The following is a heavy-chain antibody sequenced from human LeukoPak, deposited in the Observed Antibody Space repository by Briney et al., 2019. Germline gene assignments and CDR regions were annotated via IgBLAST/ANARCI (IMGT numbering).Heavy chain of an antibody. CDR1: RFTFSSYS. D-gene: IGHD4-11*01. CDR2: ISSSSSYI. V-gene: IGHV3-21*01. Sequence: PGGSLRLSCAASRFTFSSYSMNWVRQAPGKGLEWVSSISSSSSYIYYADSVKGRFTISRDNAKNSLYLQMNSLRAEDTAVYYCARDSYSNYWFDPWGQGTLVTVSS. J-gene: IGHJ5*02. CDR3: ARDSYSNYWFDP.